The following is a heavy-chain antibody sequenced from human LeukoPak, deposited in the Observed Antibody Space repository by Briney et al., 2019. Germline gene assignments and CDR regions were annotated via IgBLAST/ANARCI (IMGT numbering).Heavy chain of an antibody. J-gene: IGHJ4*02. CDR1: GFTFSGSA. D-gene: IGHD6-6*01. V-gene: IGHV3-73*01. Sequence: GGSLRLSCAASGFTFSGSAMHWVRQASGKGLEWVGRIRSKANSYATAYAASVKGRFTISRDDSKNTAYLQMNSLKTEDTAVYYCTRHASFSSSSLWGQGTLVTVSS. CDR3: TRHASFSSSSL. CDR2: IRSKANSYAT.